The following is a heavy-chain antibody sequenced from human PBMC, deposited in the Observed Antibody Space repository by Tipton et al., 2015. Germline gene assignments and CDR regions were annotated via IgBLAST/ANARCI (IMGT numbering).Heavy chain of an antibody. V-gene: IGHV3-7*01. CDR1: GFTFSRYA. J-gene: IGHJ4*02. D-gene: IGHD3-22*01. CDR2: IKQDGTEK. Sequence: SLRLSCAASGFTFSRYAMSWVRQAPGKGLEWVANIKQDGTEKYYVDSVKGRFTISRDNAKNSLYLQMNSLRADDTAVYYCAGDSSGYYWAYWGQGTLVTVSS. CDR3: AGDSSGYYWAY.